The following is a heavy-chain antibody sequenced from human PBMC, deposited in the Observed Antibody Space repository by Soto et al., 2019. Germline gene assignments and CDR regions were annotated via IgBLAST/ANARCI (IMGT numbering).Heavy chain of an antibody. V-gene: IGHV1-3*01. CDR1: GYTFTSYA. CDR3: ARVEAVDWFDP. D-gene: IGHD1-1*01. CDR2: INAGNGNA. Sequence: GASVKVSCKASGYTFTSYAMHWVRQAPGQRLEWMGWINAGNGNAKYSQKFQGRVTITRDTSASTAYMELSSLRSEDTAVYYCARVEAVDWFDPWGQGTLVTVSS. J-gene: IGHJ5*02.